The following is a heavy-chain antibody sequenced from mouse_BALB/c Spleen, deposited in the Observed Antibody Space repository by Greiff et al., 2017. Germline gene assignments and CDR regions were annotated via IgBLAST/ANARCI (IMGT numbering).Heavy chain of an antibody. V-gene: IGHV7-3*02. CDR1: GFTFTDYY. J-gene: IGHJ2*01. Sequence: EVQLVESGGGLVQPGGSLRLSCATSGFTFTDYYMSWVRQPPGKALEWLGFIRNKANGYTTEYSASVKGRFTISRDNSQSILYLQMNTLRAEDSATYYCARDDYRRFDYWGQGTTLTVSS. CDR2: IRNKANGYTT. D-gene: IGHD2-14*01. CDR3: ARDDYRRFDY.